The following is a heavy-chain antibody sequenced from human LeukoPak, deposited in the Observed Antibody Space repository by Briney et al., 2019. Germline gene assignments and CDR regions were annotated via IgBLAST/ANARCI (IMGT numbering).Heavy chain of an antibody. CDR1: GFTFSSYG. J-gene: IGHJ4*02. CDR3: ARDYAGDTSGLVLDY. D-gene: IGHD3-22*01. Sequence: PGRSLRLSCAASGFTFSSYGIHWVRQAPGKGLEWISYISPTGSRIYYTDSVKGRFTISRDNAKKSLILQMNSLRADDTAVYYCARDYAGDTSGLVLDYWGQGTLVTVSS. V-gene: IGHV3-48*04. CDR2: ISPTGSRI.